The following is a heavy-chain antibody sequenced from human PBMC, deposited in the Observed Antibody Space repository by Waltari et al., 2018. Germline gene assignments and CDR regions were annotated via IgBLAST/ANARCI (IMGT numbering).Heavy chain of an antibody. Sequence: QVQLVQSGAEVKKPVSSVKVSCKASGGTFSSYAISWVRQAPGQGLEWMGGIIPIVGTANYAQEFQGRVTITADESTSTAYMELSSLRSEDTAVYYCARESTYDSSGYYYDWGQGTLVTVSS. J-gene: IGHJ4*02. CDR3: ARESTYDSSGYYYD. D-gene: IGHD3-22*01. CDR2: IIPIVGTA. V-gene: IGHV1-69*13. CDR1: GGTFSSYA.